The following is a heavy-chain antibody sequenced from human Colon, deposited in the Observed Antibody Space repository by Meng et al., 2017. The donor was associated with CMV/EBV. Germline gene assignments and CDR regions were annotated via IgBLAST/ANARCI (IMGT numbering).Heavy chain of an antibody. Sequence: SAYTITNFDITWVRQAPGQGLEWMGWMNPNNGYTGYAQKFQGRVTMTTDTSINTAYMELSSLSSDDTAVYYCAPNYYDSSGYPFFHYWGQGTLVTVSS. CDR3: APNYYDSSGYPFFHY. CDR2: MNPNNGYT. J-gene: IGHJ4*02. V-gene: IGHV1-8*01. D-gene: IGHD3-22*01. CDR1: AYTITNFD.